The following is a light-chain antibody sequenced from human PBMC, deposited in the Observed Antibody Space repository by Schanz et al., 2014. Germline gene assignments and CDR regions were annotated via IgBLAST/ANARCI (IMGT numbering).Light chain of an antibody. V-gene: IGLV2-14*01. CDR3: SSYAGSNNVYV. J-gene: IGLJ1*01. CDR1: SSDVGGYNY. Sequence: QSALTQPASVSGSPGQSITISCTGTSSDVGGYNYVSWYQQHPGKAPKLMIYDVNNRPSGVSNRFSGSKSGNTASLTISGLQAEDEADYYCSSYAGSNNVYVFGTGTKLTVL. CDR2: DVN.